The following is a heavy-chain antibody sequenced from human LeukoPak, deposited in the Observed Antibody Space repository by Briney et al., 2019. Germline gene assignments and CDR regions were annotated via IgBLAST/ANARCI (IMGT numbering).Heavy chain of an antibody. CDR3: ASLAYCGGGCYVGFDL. J-gene: IGHJ2*01. V-gene: IGHV4-31*03. CDR1: GGSISSGGYY. Sequence: SETLSLTCTVSGGSISSGGYYWSWMPPHPGKGLVWIGYLYYSGSTYYNPSIKRRITISVNTSKTQFSLKLSSVTAADTAVYSGASLAYCGGGCYVGFDLWGRGTLVTVSS. D-gene: IGHD2-21*02. CDR2: LYYSGST.